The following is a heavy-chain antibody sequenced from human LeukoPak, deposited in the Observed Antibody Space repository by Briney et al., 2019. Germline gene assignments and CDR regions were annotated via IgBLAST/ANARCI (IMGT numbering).Heavy chain of an antibody. CDR3: ARRQATYYDFWSGYHTV. D-gene: IGHD3-3*01. J-gene: IGHJ6*04. CDR1: GYTFTSYD. CDR2: MNTNSGTT. Sequence: ASVTVSCKDSGYTFTSYDINWVGQAPGEGVEGMGWMNTNSGTTPYAPNFQGRVTMTTNTSISTSYMELSSLRSEDTAVYYCARRQATYYDFWSGYHTVWGKGTTVTVSS. V-gene: IGHV1-8*01.